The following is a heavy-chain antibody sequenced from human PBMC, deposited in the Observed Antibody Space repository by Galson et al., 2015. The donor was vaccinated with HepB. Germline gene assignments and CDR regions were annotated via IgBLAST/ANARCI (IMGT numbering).Heavy chain of an antibody. CDR3: ATQRRY. J-gene: IGHJ4*02. CDR2: ISPFNGNT. CDR1: GYSFTSYG. Sequence: SVKVSCKASGYSFTSYGITWVRQAPGQGLEWMGWISPFNGNTNYAQKLQGRVTMTTDTSTSTAYMELRSLRSDDTAVYYCATQRRYWGQGTLVTVSS. V-gene: IGHV1-18*01.